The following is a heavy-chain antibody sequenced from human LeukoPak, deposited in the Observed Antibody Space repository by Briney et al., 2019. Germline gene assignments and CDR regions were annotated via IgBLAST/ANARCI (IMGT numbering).Heavy chain of an antibody. J-gene: IGHJ5*02. V-gene: IGHV1-46*01. CDR2: INPSGGST. CDR3: ASNDYGDYSSFDP. CDR1: GYTFTSYY. D-gene: IGHD4-17*01. Sequence: ASVTVSCTASGYTFTSYYMHWVRQAPGQGLEWMGIINPSGGSTSYAQKFQGRVTMTRDTSTSTAYMELSSLRSEDTAVYYCASNDYGDYSSFDPWGQGTLVTVSS.